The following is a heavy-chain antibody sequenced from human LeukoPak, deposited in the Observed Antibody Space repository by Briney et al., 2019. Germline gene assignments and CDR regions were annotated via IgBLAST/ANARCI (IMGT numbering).Heavy chain of an antibody. Sequence: PGGSLRLSCPATGFTISNYAMSWVRQAPGKGLEWVSAISGSGDNTYYADSVRGRFTISRDNSKDTLYLQMNNLRAVDTAMYYCAKDGRYYSGSGSYPFDSWGQGTRVTVSS. D-gene: IGHD3-10*01. CDR1: GFTISNYA. V-gene: IGHV3-23*01. J-gene: IGHJ5*01. CDR3: AKDGRYYSGSGSYPFDS. CDR2: ISGSGDNT.